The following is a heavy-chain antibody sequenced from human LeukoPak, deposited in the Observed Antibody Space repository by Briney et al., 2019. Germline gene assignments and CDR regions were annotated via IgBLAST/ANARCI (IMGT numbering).Heavy chain of an antibody. V-gene: IGHV1-8*01. Sequence: ASVKVSCKASGYTFTSYDINWVRQATGQGLEWMAWMNPNSGNTGYAQKFQGRVTMTRNTSISTAYMELSSLRSEDTAVYYCARLTRYYDFWSGYYTRGTFDYWGQGTLVTVSS. CDR3: ARLTRYYDFWSGYYTRGTFDY. J-gene: IGHJ4*02. CDR1: GYTFTSYD. CDR2: MNPNSGNT. D-gene: IGHD3-3*01.